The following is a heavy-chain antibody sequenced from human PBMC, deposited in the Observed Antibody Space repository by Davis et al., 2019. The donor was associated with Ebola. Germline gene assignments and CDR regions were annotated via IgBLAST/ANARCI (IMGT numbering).Heavy chain of an antibody. D-gene: IGHD3-9*01. Sequence: PGGSLRLSCAASGFTSTTNWIHWVRQGPGKGLLWVSRINPDGTKTGYADSVRGRFTISRDNAKNTVFLQMNSLRAEDTAVYYCIRDFDWHDGSWGLGTLVTVSS. CDR3: IRDFDWHDGS. CDR1: GFTSTTNW. J-gene: IGHJ5*02. V-gene: IGHV3-74*01. CDR2: INPDGTKT.